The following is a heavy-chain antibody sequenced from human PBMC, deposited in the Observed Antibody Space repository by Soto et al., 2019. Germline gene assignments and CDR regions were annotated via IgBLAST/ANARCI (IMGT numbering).Heavy chain of an antibody. V-gene: IGHV4-34*01. CDR2: TNPGGST. CDR3: ARGLSFSAYYYYMDV. Sequence: SETLSLTCAVYGGSFSGYGWSWIRQPPGKGLEWIGETNPGGSTNYNPSLKSRVTISVDTSKNQFSLKLTSVTAADTAVYYCARGLSFSAYYYYMDVWGKGTTVTVSS. J-gene: IGHJ6*03. CDR1: GGSFSGYG. D-gene: IGHD3-3*02.